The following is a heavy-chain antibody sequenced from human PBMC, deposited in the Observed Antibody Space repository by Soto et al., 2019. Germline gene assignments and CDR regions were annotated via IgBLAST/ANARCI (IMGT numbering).Heavy chain of an antibody. J-gene: IGHJ4*02. CDR1: GFTFNSYA. CDR2: ISYDGSNK. D-gene: IGHD1-7*01. V-gene: IGHV3-30-3*01. CDR3: ERDSELLY. Sequence: QVQLVESGGGVVQPGRSLRLSCAASGFTFNSYAMHWVRQAPGKGLEWVAAISYDGSNKYYADSVKGRFTISRDNSKNTLFLQMNSLKPEDTAVYYCERDSELLYRGQGTLLTVSS.